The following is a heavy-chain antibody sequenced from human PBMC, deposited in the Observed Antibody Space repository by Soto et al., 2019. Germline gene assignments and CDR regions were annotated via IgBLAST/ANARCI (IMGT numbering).Heavy chain of an antibody. Sequence: ASVKVSCKASGYTFTGYYMHWVRQAPGQGLEWMGWINPNSGGTNYAQKFHGRVTMTRDTSISTAFVELSRLRFDDTAVYYCARNLLPVALTPFDTWGQGTLVTVSS. J-gene: IGHJ4*02. CDR3: ARNLLPVALTPFDT. D-gene: IGHD2-2*01. CDR2: INPNSGGT. V-gene: IGHV1-2*02. CDR1: GYTFTGYY.